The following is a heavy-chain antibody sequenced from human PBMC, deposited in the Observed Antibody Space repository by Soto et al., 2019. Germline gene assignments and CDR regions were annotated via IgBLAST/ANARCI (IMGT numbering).Heavy chain of an antibody. CDR2: IWYDGSNK. Sequence: QVQLVESGGGVVQPGRSLRLSCAASGFTFSSYGMHWVRQAPGKGLEWVAVIWYDGSNKYYADSVKGRFTISRDNSKNPLYLQINSLRAEDTAVYYWARTVRGEGFFDYWGQGTLVTVSS. CDR3: ARTVRGEGFFDY. V-gene: IGHV3-33*01. D-gene: IGHD3-10*01. CDR1: GFTFSSYG. J-gene: IGHJ4*02.